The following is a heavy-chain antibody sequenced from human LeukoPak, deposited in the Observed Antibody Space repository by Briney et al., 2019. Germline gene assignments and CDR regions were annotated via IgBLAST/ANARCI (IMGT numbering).Heavy chain of an antibody. J-gene: IGHJ4*02. V-gene: IGHV3-15*01. Sequence: PGGSLRLSCAASGFSFMNAWMVWVRQAPGKGLEWVGRIRSNADGGTPDYAAPARGRFTISRDDSKNTLYLQMNSLKTEDTAVYYCTTFYHEYSPYWGRGTLVTVSS. CDR1: GFSFMNAW. CDR2: IRSNADGGTP. CDR3: TTFYHEYSPY. D-gene: IGHD2/OR15-2a*01.